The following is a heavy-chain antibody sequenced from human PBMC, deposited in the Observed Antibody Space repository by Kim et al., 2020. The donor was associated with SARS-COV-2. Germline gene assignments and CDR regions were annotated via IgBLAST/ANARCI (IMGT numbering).Heavy chain of an antibody. J-gene: IGHJ6*03. V-gene: IGHV3-11*06. Sequence: VKGRFTISRDNAKNSLYLQMNSLRAEDTAVYYCARVDIVARFYYYYYMDVWGKGTTVTVSS. D-gene: IGHD5-12*01. CDR3: ARVDIVARFYYYYYMDV.